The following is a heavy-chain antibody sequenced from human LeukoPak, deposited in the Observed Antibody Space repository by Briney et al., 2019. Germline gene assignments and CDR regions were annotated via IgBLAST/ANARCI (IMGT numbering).Heavy chain of an antibody. V-gene: IGHV1-24*01. CDR3: ATVGRNYDFWSGYWRYYLDY. Sequence: ASVKVSCKVSGYTLTELSMHWVRQAPGKGLEWMGGFDPEDGETIYAQKFQGRVTMTEDTSTDTAYMELSSLRSEDTAVYYCATVGRNYDFWSGYWRYYLDYWGQGTLVTVSS. D-gene: IGHD3-3*01. J-gene: IGHJ4*02. CDR1: GYTLTELS. CDR2: FDPEDGET.